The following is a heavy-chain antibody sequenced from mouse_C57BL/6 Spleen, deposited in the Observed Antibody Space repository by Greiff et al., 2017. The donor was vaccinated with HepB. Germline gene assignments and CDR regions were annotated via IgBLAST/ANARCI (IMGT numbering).Heavy chain of an antibody. CDR3: AREGLGRGNYAMDY. CDR2: IFPGSGST. D-gene: IGHD4-1*01. Sequence: VQLQESGPELVKPGASVKISCKASGYTFTDYYINWVKQRPGQGLEWIGWIFPGSGSTYYNEKFKGKATLTVDKSSSTAYMLLSSLTSEDSAVYFCAREGLGRGNYAMDYWGQGTSVTVSS. J-gene: IGHJ4*01. V-gene: IGHV1-75*01. CDR1: GYTFTDYY.